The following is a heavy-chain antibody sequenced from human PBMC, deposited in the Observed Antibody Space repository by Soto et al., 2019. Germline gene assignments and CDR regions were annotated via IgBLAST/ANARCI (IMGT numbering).Heavy chain of an antibody. V-gene: IGHV1-24*01. CDR1: GYTLTELS. J-gene: IGHJ4*02. Sequence: ASVKVSCKVSGYTLTELSMHWVRQAPGKGLELMGGFDPEDGETIYAQKFQGRVTMTEDTSTDTAYMELSSLRSEDTAVYYCATPHQIQLWWQFGYWGQGTMVTVSS. D-gene: IGHD5-18*01. CDR3: ATPHQIQLWWQFGY. CDR2: FDPEDGET.